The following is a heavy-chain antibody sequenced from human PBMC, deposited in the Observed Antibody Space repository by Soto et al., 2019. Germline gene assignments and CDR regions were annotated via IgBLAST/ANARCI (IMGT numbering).Heavy chain of an antibody. CDR3: ACHTQTYGDFGY. CDR2: IYYRGST. Sequence: PETPSLSFTVSRGSISRSNYYWGWIRQPPGKGLEWIASIYYRGSTFYNPSLRSRVTMSVDTSKSQFSLKLNSVTAADTALYYCACHTQTYGDFGYWGQGTLVTVSS. J-gene: IGHJ4*02. D-gene: IGHD4-17*01. CDR1: RGSISRSNYY. V-gene: IGHV4-39*05.